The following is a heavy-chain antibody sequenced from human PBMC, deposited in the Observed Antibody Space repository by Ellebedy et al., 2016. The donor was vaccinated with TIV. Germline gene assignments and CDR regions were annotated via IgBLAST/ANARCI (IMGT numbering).Heavy chain of an antibody. J-gene: IGHJ4*02. V-gene: IGHV4-38-2*02. CDR3: ARGTVALQSLRYFDS. Sequence: SETLSLXXTVSGYSISSGYYWGWIRQPPGKGLEWIGEINHSGSTNYNPSLKSRVVISADTSKNQFSLKLNSVTAADAAVYYCARGTVALQSLRYFDSWGQGTLVIVSS. CDR2: INHSGST. CDR1: GYSISSGYY. D-gene: IGHD6-19*01.